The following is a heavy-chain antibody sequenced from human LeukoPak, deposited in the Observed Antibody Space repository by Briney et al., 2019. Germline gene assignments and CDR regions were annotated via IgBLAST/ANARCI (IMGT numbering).Heavy chain of an antibody. CDR2: MNPNSGNT. J-gene: IGHJ5*02. CDR1: GGTFSSYA. V-gene: IGHV1-8*02. CDR3: ARGGKKQWLVRGGVWFDP. Sequence: ASVKVSCKASGGTFSSYAINWVRQATGQGLEWMGWMNPNSGNTGYAQKFQGRVTMTRNTSISTAYMELSSLRSEDTAVYYCARGGKKQWLVRGGVWFDPWGQGTLVTVSS. D-gene: IGHD6-19*01.